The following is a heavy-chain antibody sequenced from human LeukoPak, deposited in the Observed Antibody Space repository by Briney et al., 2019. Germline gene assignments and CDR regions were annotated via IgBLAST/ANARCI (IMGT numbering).Heavy chain of an antibody. V-gene: IGHV1-18*01. CDR3: ARDNSRIAAAGTAPASVAFDI. Sequence: ASVKVSCKASGYTFTSYGISWVRQAPGQGLEWMGWISAYNGNTNYAQKLQGRVTMTTDTSTSTAYMELRSLRSDDTAVYYCARDNSRIAAAGTAPASVAFDIWGQGTMVTVSS. CDR2: ISAYNGNT. D-gene: IGHD6-13*01. CDR1: GYTFTSYG. J-gene: IGHJ3*02.